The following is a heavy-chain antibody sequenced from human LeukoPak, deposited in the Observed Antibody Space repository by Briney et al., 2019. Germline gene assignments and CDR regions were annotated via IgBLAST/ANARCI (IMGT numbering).Heavy chain of an antibody. J-gene: IGHJ5*02. CDR2: INPNSGGT. CDR1: GYTSTGYY. D-gene: IGHD1-26*01. CDR3: ARDRDGMVNWFDP. V-gene: IGHV1-2*02. Sequence: ASVKVSCKASGYTSTGYYMHWVRQAPGQGLEWMGWINPNSGGTNYAQKFQGRVTMTRDTSISTAYMELSRLRSDDTAVYYCARDRDGMVNWFDPWGQGTLVTVSS.